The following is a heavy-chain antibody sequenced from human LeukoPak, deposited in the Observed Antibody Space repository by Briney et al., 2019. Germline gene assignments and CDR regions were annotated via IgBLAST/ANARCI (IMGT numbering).Heavy chain of an antibody. CDR3: ARDCSSSWGCY. V-gene: IGHV3-21*01. D-gene: IGHD6-13*01. J-gene: IGHJ4*02. CDR2: ISSSSSYI. Sequence: GGSLRLSCAASGFTFSSYSMNWVRQAPGKGLEWVSSISSSSSYICYADSVKGRFTISRDNAKNSLYLQMNSLRAEDTAVYYCARDCSSSWGCYWGQGTLVTVSS. CDR1: GFTFSSYS.